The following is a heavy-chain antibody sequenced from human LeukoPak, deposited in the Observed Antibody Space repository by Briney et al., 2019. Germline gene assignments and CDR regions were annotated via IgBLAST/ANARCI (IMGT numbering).Heavy chain of an antibody. CDR3: AKDRLRLRFLEWFRGNYFDY. J-gene: IGHJ4*02. CDR1: GFTFSSYV. D-gene: IGHD3-3*01. Sequence: PGGSLRLSCAASGFTFSSYVMSWVRQAPGKGLEWVSAISGSGGSTYYADSVKGRFTISRDNSKNTLYLQMNSLRAEDTAVYYCAKDRLRLRFLEWFRGNYFDYWGQGTLVTVSS. V-gene: IGHV3-23*01. CDR2: ISGSGGST.